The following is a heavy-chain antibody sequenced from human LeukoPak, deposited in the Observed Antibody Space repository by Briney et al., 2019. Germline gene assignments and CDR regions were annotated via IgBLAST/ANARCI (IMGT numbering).Heavy chain of an antibody. J-gene: IGHJ4*02. D-gene: IGHD2-2*01. CDR1: GFTFGDYA. CDR3: AKGGYCSSTSCYFDY. Sequence: GGSLRLSCAASGFTFGDYAMHWVRQAPGKGLEWVSGISWNSGSIGYADSVKGRFTISRHNAKNSLYLQMNSLRAEDMALYYCAKGGYCSSTSCYFDYWGQGTLVTVSS. CDR2: ISWNSGSI. V-gene: IGHV3-9*03.